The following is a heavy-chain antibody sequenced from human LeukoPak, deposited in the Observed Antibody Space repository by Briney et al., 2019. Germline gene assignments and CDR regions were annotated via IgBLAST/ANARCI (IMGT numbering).Heavy chain of an antibody. CDR3: AAHWGWYWFDP. J-gene: IGHJ5*02. Sequence: ASVKVSCKASGGTFSSYAISWVRQAPGQGLEWMGGIIPIFGTANYAQKFQGRVTITADKSTSTAYMELSSLRSEDTAVYYCAAHWGWYWFDPWGQGTLVTVSS. CDR1: GGTFSSYA. CDR2: IIPIFGTA. V-gene: IGHV1-69*06. D-gene: IGHD7-27*01.